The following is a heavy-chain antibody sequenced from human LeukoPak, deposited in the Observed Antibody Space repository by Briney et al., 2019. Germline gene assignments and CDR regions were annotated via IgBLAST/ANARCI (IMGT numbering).Heavy chain of an antibody. D-gene: IGHD4-17*01. J-gene: IGHJ4*02. CDR3: ARCPRDYGDYPYDY. CDR1: GGSISSYY. Sequence: PSGTLSLTCTVSGGSISSYYWSWIRQPPGKGLEWIGFIYYSGSTNYNPSLKSRVTISVDTSKNQFSLKLSSVTAADTAVYYCARCPRDYGDYPYDYWGQGTLVTVSS. CDR2: IYYSGST. V-gene: IGHV4-59*12.